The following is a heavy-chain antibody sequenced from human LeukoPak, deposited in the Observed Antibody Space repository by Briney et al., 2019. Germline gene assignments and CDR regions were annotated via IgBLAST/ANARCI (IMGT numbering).Heavy chain of an antibody. CDR2: IYYSGST. D-gene: IGHD3-9*01. J-gene: IGHJ4*02. Sequence: SETLSLTCTVSGGSISSSSYHWGWIRQPPGKGLEWIGSIYYSGSTYHNPSLKSRVTISVDTSKSQFSLKLSSVTAADTAVYYCARLLTGYYYVDYWGQGTLVTVSS. V-gene: IGHV4-39*01. CDR3: ARLLTGYYYVDY. CDR1: GGSISSSSYH.